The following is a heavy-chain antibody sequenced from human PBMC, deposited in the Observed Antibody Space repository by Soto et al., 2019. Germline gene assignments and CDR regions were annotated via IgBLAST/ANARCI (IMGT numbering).Heavy chain of an antibody. CDR2: ISKSGDST. J-gene: IGHJ4*02. V-gene: IGHV3-23*01. D-gene: IGHD3-10*01. CDR1: GVTFTSYA. CDR3: AKGSFGFDY. Sequence: PXGSLRLSCAASGVTFTSYAMTWVRQVPGEGLQWVSSISKSGDSTYYADSVKGRFTTSRDNSKKTLYLQMNSLRAEDTAIYYCAKGSFGFDYSGQGTLVTVSS.